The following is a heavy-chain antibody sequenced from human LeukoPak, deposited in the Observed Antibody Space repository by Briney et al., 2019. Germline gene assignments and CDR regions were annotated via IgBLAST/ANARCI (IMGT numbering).Heavy chain of an antibody. V-gene: IGHV4-61*02. Sequence: SETLSLTCTVSGGSISSGSYYWSWIRQPAGKGLEWIGRIYTSGNTNYNPSLKSRVTISVDTSKNQFSLKLSSVTAADTAVYYCASVQDYGDYYFDYWGQGTLVTVSS. D-gene: IGHD4-17*01. J-gene: IGHJ4*02. CDR3: ASVQDYGDYYFDY. CDR2: IYTSGNT. CDR1: GGSISSGSYY.